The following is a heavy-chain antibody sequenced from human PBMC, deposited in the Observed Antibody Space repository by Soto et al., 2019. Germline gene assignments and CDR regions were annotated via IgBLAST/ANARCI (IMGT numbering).Heavy chain of an antibody. V-gene: IGHV4-31*03. CDR2: LHSSGSP. CDR3: VRNLPAANSEVVFDY. J-gene: IGHJ4*02. CDR1: VASISIGDYY. D-gene: IGHD2-2*01. Sequence: NPSEALSVACTFSVASISIGDYYWSWIRQHPGKGLEWIGYLHSSGSPFYNPSLKSRVSISVDTSKKQFSLKLKSVTAADSAVYYCVRNLPAANSEVVFDYWGQGTLVTVSS.